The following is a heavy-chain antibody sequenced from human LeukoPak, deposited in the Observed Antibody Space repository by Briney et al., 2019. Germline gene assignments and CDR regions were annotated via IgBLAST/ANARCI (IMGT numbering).Heavy chain of an antibody. CDR2: IKPDGSEK. CDR1: IFTFSNYW. CDR3: VRDRFGYSDY. D-gene: IGHD3-22*01. V-gene: IGHV3-7*01. Sequence: QTGGSLRLSCTASIFTFSNYWMSWVRQAPGKGLEWVANIKPDGSEKYYVDSVKGRLTISKDDAKNSLYLQIHSLRADDTAVYYCVRDRFGYSDYWGQGTLVTVSS. J-gene: IGHJ4*02.